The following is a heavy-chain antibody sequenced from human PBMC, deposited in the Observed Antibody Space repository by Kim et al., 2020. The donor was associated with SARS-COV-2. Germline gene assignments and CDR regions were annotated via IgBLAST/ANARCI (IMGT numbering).Heavy chain of an antibody. V-gene: IGHV1-3*01. D-gene: IGHD2-2*01. CDR3: TRSSTTSGGYLDP. J-gene: IGHJ5*02. Sequence: SQKFQDRNTITRDTAANTAYLELSSLRSEDTAVYYCTRSSTTSGGYLDPWGQGTLVTVSS.